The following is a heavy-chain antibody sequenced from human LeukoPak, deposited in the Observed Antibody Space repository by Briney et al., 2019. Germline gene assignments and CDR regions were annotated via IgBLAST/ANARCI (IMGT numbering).Heavy chain of an antibody. V-gene: IGHV3-7*01. D-gene: IGHD6-19*01. Sequence: GGSLRLSCAASGFTFSSYWMSWVRQAPGKGLEWVANIKRDGSEKYYVDSVKGRFTISRDNAKNSLYLQINSLRAEDTAVYYCARDLALWYSSGRYGFDYWGQGTLVTVSS. J-gene: IGHJ4*02. CDR3: ARDLALWYSSGRYGFDY. CDR1: GFTFSSYW. CDR2: IKRDGSEK.